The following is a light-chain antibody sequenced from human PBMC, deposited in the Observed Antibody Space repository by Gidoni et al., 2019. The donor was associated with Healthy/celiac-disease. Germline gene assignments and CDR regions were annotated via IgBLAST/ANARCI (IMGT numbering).Light chain of an antibody. CDR1: QSVSSSD. CDR2: GAS. V-gene: IGKV3-20*01. Sequence: EIVLTQSPCPLSLSPGARATLSCRASQSVSSSDLAWYQQKPGQAPRLLIYGASSRATGIPDSFSGSVSGTDFTLTISRLEPEDFAVYYGQQYGSSPLTCGGGTKVEIK. CDR3: QQYGSSPLT. J-gene: IGKJ4*01.